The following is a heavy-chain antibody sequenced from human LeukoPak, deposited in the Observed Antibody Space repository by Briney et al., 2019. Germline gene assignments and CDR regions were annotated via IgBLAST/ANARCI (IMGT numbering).Heavy chain of an antibody. D-gene: IGHD1-1*01. Sequence: ASVKVSCKASGGTFSSYAISWVRQAPGQGLEWMGIINPSGGSTSYAQKFQGRVTMTRDTSTSTVYMELSSLRSEDTAVYYCATSLDYYYYMDVWGKGTTVTVSS. V-gene: IGHV1-46*01. CDR1: GGTFSSYA. CDR2: INPSGGST. CDR3: ATSLDYYYYMDV. J-gene: IGHJ6*03.